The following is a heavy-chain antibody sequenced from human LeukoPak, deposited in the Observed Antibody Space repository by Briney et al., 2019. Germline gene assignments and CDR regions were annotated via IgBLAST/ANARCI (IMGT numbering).Heavy chain of an antibody. CDR1: GGSFSGYY. CDR3: ARHGSGHDY. D-gene: IGHD3-10*01. Sequence: SETLSLTCAVYGGSFSGYYWSWIRHPLGKGLEWIGEINHSGSTNYNPSLKSRVTISVDTSKNQSSLKLSSVTAADTAVYYCARHGSGHDYWGQGTLVTVSS. V-gene: IGHV4-34*01. J-gene: IGHJ4*02. CDR2: INHSGST.